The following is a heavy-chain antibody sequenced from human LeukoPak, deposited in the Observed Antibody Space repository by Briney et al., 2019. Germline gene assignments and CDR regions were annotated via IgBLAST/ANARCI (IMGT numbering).Heavy chain of an antibody. CDR3: AKDYCSGGSCGTYYFDY. J-gene: IGHJ4*02. D-gene: IGHD2-15*01. CDR1: GFTFSNYS. V-gene: IGHV3-48*01. CDR2: IRSSSSTI. Sequence: GGSLRLSCAASGFTFSNYSMNWVRQAPGMGLEWVSYIRSSSSTIYYADSVKGRFTISRDNAKNSLYLQMNSLRAEDTALYYCAKDYCSGGSCGTYYFDYWGQGTLVTVSS.